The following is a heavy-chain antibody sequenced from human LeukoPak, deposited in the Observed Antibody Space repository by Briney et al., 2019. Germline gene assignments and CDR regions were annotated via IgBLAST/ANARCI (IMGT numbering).Heavy chain of an antibody. J-gene: IGHJ4*02. CDR2: ISSSSSYI. V-gene: IGHV3-21*01. D-gene: IGHD2-15*01. Sequence: GGSLRLSCAASGFTFSSYSMNWVRQAPGKGLEWVSSISSSSSYIYYADSVKGRFTISRDNAKNSLYLQMNSLRAEDTAVYYCARDRVDIVAVVAATGPFDYWGQGTLVTVSS. CDR3: ARDRVDIVAVVAATGPFDY. CDR1: GFTFSSYS.